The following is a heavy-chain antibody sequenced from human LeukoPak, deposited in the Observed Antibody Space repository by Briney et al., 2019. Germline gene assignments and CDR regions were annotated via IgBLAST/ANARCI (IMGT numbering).Heavy chain of an antibody. D-gene: IGHD2-21*02. CDR3: ATRGVTATYYFDY. J-gene: IGHJ4*02. CDR1: GFTFSSYA. CDR2: ISGSGGST. Sequence: GGSLRLSCAASGFTFSSYAMSWVRQAPGKGLEWVSAISGSGGSTYYADSVKGRFTISRDNSKNALYLQMNSLRAEDTAVYYCATRGVTATYYFDYWGQGTLVTVSS. V-gene: IGHV3-23*01.